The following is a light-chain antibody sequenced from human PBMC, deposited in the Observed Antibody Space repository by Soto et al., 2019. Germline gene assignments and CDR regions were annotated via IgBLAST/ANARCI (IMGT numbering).Light chain of an antibody. CDR3: QPYNNWPLT. CDR1: QSVSSY. CDR2: DAS. J-gene: IGKJ4*01. Sequence: IVLTQSPATLSLSPGERATLSCRASQSVSSYLAWYQQKPGQAPRLLIYDASNRATGVPARFSGSRSGPEFTLTINSLQSEDFAIYYCQPYNNWPLTFGGGTKVDIK. V-gene: IGKV3-11*01.